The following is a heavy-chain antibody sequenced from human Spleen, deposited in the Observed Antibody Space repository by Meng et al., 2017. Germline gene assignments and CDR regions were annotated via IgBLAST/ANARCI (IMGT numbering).Heavy chain of an antibody. CDR1: GYTFTSYY. V-gene: IGHV1-46*04. CDR2: INPSTGTT. Sequence: QVQLVQSGSELKKPGASVKVSCKASGYTFTSYYIHWVRQAPGQGLEWMGIINPSTGTTTYAQNLQGRVTMTRDTSTSTVHMELSSLRSEDTAVYYCARDCLAGYTSGWQFDYWGQGTLVTVSS. D-gene: IGHD6-19*01. J-gene: IGHJ4*02. CDR3: ARDCLAGYTSGWQFDY.